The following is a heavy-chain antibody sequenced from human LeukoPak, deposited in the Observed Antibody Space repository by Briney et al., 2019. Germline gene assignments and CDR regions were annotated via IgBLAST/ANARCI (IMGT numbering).Heavy chain of an antibody. V-gene: IGHV1-2*02. CDR3: ARDRGLRAYYFDY. CDR2: INPNSGGK. D-gene: IGHD3-10*01. CDR1: GYTFTGYY. Sequence: ASVKVSCKASGYTFTGYYMHWVPQAPGQGLEWMGWINPNSGGKNYAQKFQGRVTMTRDTSISTAYMELSRLRSVDTAVYYCARDRGLRAYYFDYWGQGTLVTVSS. J-gene: IGHJ4*02.